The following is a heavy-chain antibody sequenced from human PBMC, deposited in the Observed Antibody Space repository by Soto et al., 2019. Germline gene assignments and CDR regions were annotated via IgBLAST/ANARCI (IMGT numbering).Heavy chain of an antibody. V-gene: IGHV1-2*04. CDR3: ARDGNNDFWSGYPFGYYYYGMDV. D-gene: IGHD3-3*01. J-gene: IGHJ6*02. Sequence: ASVKVSCKASGYTFTSYDINWVRQAPGQGLEWMGWINPNSGGTNYAQKFQGWVTMTRDTSISTAYMELSRLRSDDTVVYYCARDGNNDFWSGYPFGYYYYGMDVWGQGTTVTVSS. CDR1: GYTFTSYD. CDR2: INPNSGGT.